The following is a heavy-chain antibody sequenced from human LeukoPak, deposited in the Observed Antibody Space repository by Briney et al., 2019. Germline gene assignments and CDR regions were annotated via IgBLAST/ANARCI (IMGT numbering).Heavy chain of an antibody. D-gene: IGHD1-26*01. V-gene: IGHV4-59*01. CDR3: ARDRSGSCYGEPSLGFDY. Sequence: PSETLSLTCTVSGGSISSYYWSWIRQPPGKGLEWIGYIYYSGSTNYNPSLKSRVTISVDTSKNQFSLKLSSVTAADTAVYYCARDRSGSCYGEPSLGFDYWGQGTLVTVSS. CDR2: IYYSGST. J-gene: IGHJ4*02. CDR1: GGSISSYY.